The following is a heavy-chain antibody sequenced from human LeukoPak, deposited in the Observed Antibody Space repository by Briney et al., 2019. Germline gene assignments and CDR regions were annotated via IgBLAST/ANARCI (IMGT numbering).Heavy chain of an antibody. D-gene: IGHD3-10*01. CDR2: IRYDGSNQ. CDR3: ARGITMVRGVLDY. Sequence: GGSLRLSCAASGFTFSIFGMHWVRQAPGKGLEWVTFIRYDGSNQYYAGSVKGRFTISRDNSKNTLYLQVNSLRAEDTAVYYCARGITMVRGVLDYWGQGTLVTVSS. CDR1: GFTFSIFG. J-gene: IGHJ4*02. V-gene: IGHV3-30*02.